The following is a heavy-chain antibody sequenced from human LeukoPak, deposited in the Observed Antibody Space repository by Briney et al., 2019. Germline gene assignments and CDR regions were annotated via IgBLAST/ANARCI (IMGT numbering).Heavy chain of an antibody. Sequence: PGGSLRLSCAAFGFTFSNYAMSWVRQAPGRGLEWVSAISGDADSTYYADSVKGRFTISRDNSKNTLYLHMNSLRAEDTAVYYCAKGLRTYFDYWGQGTLVTVSS. CDR1: GFTFSNYA. CDR2: ISGDADST. CDR3: AKGLRTYFDY. J-gene: IGHJ4*02. V-gene: IGHV3-23*01. D-gene: IGHD5-12*01.